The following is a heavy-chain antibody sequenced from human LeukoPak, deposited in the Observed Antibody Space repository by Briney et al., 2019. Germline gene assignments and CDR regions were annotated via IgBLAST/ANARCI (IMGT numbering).Heavy chain of an antibody. Sequence: PGGSLRLSCAASGFTFSSYAMSWVRQAPGKGLEWVSAISGSGGSTYYADSVKGRFTISRDNSKNTLYLQMNSLRAEDTAVYYCAKDPSVSMVRGVTWFDPWGQGTLVTVSS. CDR3: AKDPSVSMVRGVTWFDP. CDR1: GFTFSSYA. V-gene: IGHV3-23*01. D-gene: IGHD3-10*01. CDR2: ISGSGGST. J-gene: IGHJ5*02.